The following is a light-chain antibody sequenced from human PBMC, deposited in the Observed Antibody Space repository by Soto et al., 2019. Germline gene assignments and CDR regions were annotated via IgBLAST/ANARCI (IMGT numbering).Light chain of an antibody. Sequence: DIQMTQSPSSLSASVGDRVTITCRASQDIRNDLGWYQQTPGKAPKRLIYAASSLQSGVPSRFGGSGSGTEFTLTISRLQPEDFATYYCLQHHSYPRTFGQGTKVEIK. CDR2: AAS. V-gene: IGKV1-17*01. J-gene: IGKJ1*01. CDR3: LQHHSYPRT. CDR1: QDIRND.